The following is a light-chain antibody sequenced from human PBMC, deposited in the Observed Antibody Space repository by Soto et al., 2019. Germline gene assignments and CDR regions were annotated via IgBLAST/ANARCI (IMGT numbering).Light chain of an antibody. CDR3: SSYTTSSTRV. CDR2: EVT. J-gene: IGLJ1*01. CDR1: ISDVGIYNY. V-gene: IGLV2-14*01. Sequence: QSVLTHPSSLSGSPGQSIAISCTGSISDVGIYNYVSWYQQHPGKVPKLIIYEVTNLPSGVANRFSGSKSGNTASLTISGLQAEDEADYYCSSYTTSSTRVFGTGTKVTVL.